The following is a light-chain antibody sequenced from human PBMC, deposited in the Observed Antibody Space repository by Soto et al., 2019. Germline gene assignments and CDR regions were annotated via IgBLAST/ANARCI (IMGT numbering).Light chain of an antibody. CDR3: QQRSDWPPRVT. V-gene: IGKV3-11*01. CDR2: GAS. CDR1: QSVSSS. J-gene: IGKJ5*01. Sequence: EIVLTQSPATLSLSPGERATLSCRASQSVSSSLAWYQQKPGQAPRLLIYGASNRATGIPARFSGSGSGTDFTLSISSLEPEDFAVYYCQQRSDWPPRVTFGQGTRLEIK.